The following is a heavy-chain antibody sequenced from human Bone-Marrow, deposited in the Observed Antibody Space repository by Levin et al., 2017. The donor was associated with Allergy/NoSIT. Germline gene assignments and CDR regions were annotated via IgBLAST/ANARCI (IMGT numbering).Heavy chain of an antibody. CDR3: TSGGSTSSWYWGG. D-gene: IGHD6-13*01. Sequence: SCAASGFTFSRLWMTWVRQAPGKGLEWVANIKHDGSEKYYVDSVKGRFTISRDNSKNSLYLQMSSLRLEDTAVYYCTSGGSTSSWYWGGWGQGTLVTVSS. V-gene: IGHV3-7*01. J-gene: IGHJ4*02. CDR1: GFTFSRLW. CDR2: IKHDGSEK.